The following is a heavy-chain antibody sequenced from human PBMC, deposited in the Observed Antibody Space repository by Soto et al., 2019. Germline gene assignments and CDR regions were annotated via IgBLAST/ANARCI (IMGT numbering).Heavy chain of an antibody. CDR1: GGSFSGYY. CDR2: INHSGST. J-gene: IGHJ4*02. D-gene: IGHD3-3*01. V-gene: IGHV4-34*01. CDR3: PRIYRFWSGYPVRMDY. Sequence: SETLSLTCAVYGGSFSGYYWSWIRQPPGKGLEWIGEINHSGSTNYNPSLKSRVTISIDTSKNQFSLKLSSVTAADTAVYYCPRIYRFWSGYPVRMDYWGRRLVVTVS.